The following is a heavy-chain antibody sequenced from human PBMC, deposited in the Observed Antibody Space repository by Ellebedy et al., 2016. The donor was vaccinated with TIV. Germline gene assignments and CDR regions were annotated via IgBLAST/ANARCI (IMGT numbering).Heavy chain of an antibody. Sequence: MPSETLSLTCTVSGGSISNRYYYWGWIRQPPGKGLEWIGSIYYSGNTYYKPSLKSRVSISVDSSKNQFSLKLSSVTAADTALYYCARHASSGFYFFDYWGQGTLVTVSS. CDR1: GGSISNRYYY. CDR3: ARHASSGFYFFDY. V-gene: IGHV4-39*01. J-gene: IGHJ4*02. D-gene: IGHD6-19*01. CDR2: IYYSGNT.